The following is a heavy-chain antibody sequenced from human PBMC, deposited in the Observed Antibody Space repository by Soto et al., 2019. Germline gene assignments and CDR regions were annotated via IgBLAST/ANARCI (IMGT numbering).Heavy chain of an antibody. D-gene: IGHD6-13*01. J-gene: IGHJ6*02. V-gene: IGHV3-30-3*01. CDR2: ISYDGSNK. CDR3: ARDLIAAAGIPTPVGEINYYYYGMDV. Sequence: GGSLRLSCAASGFTFSSYAMHWVRQAPGKGLEWVAVISYDGSNKYYADSVKGRFTISRDNSKNTLYLQMNSLRAEDTAVYYCARDLIAAAGIPTPVGEINYYYYGMDVWGQGTTVTVSS. CDR1: GFTFSSYA.